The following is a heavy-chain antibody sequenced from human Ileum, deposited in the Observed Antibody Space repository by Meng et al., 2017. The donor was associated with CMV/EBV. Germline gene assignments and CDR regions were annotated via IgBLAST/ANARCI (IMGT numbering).Heavy chain of an antibody. V-gene: IGHV3-30*02. CDR1: GFTFSHYA. CDR3: ARDPSQYSSSYYFDH. Sequence: GESLKISCTPSGFTFSHYAMHWVRQPPGKGLEWEAMIHFDGSHNYHEDSVKGRFTISRDNSKNTLYLQMNSLRPEDTAVYYCARDPSQYSSSYYFDHWGQGTLVTVSS. J-gene: IGHJ4*02. D-gene: IGHD6-6*01. CDR2: IHFDGSHN.